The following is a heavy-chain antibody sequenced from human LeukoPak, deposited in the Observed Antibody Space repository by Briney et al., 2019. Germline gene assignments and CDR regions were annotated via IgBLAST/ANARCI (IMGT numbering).Heavy chain of an antibody. D-gene: IGHD6-6*01. J-gene: IGHJ4*02. Sequence: GGSLRLSCAASGFSFSTYGIHWVRQAPGKGLEWVAVMWYDGSKDYYADSVKGRFTISRGTSKNTLYLQMNNLRAEDTAVYYCAKDRETYEYTFDYWGQGTLVTVSS. CDR3: AKDRETYEYTFDY. V-gene: IGHV3-33*06. CDR1: GFSFSTYG. CDR2: MWYDGSKD.